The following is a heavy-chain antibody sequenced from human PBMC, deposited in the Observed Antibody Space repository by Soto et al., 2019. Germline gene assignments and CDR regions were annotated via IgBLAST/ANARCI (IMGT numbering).Heavy chain of an antibody. CDR3: ARHYLGTVTRTVFSAFDI. CDR1: GGSISSYY. V-gene: IGHV4-59*08. J-gene: IGHJ3*02. D-gene: IGHD4-17*01. Sequence: QVQLQESGPGLVKPSETLSLTCTVSGGSISSYYWSWIRQPPVKGLEWIGYIYYSGSTNYNPSLKIRVTISVDTSKNQFSLKLSSVTAADTAVYYCARHYLGTVTRTVFSAFDIWGQGTMVTVSS. CDR2: IYYSGST.